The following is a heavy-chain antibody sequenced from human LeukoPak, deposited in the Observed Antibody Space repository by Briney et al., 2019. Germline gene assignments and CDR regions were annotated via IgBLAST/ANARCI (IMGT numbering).Heavy chain of an antibody. Sequence: GGSLRLSCATSGFNFNIHGMHWVRQAPGKGLEWVAVISYDGSNKYYEDSVKGRFTISRDNSKNTLYLQMNSLRADDTAVYYCTKDQYYYGSGSYYPDYWGQGTLVTVSS. CDR2: ISYDGSNK. V-gene: IGHV3-30*18. CDR3: TKDQYYYGSGSYYPDY. CDR1: GFNFNIHG. J-gene: IGHJ4*02. D-gene: IGHD3-10*01.